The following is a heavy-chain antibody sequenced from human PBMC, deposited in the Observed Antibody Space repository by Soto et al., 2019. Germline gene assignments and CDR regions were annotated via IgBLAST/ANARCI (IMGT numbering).Heavy chain of an antibody. V-gene: IGHV1-69*01. CDR1: GGTFNSYA. Sequence: QVQLVQSAAEVKKPGSSVRVSCKASGGTFNSYAISWVRQAPGQGLEWMGGIIPIFGTANLAQKFRGRITITADESTNSAHMELTSRRPDDTAVYYCAGDTKVTRVGWYFDLWGRGTLVTVSS. D-gene: IGHD4-17*01. CDR2: IIPIFGTA. J-gene: IGHJ2*01. CDR3: AGDTKVTRVGWYFDL.